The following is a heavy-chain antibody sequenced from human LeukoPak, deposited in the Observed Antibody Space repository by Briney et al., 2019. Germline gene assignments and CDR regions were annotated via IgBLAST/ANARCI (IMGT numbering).Heavy chain of an antibody. V-gene: IGHV3-48*02. CDR3: ARDYTGYFP. J-gene: IGHJ5*02. CDR1: GFTFSSYS. Sequence: PGGSLRLSCAASGFTFSSYSINWVRQAPGKGLEWISYISYSSSTIYYADSVKGRFNTSRDNAKNSLFLQMNSLRDEDTAVYYCARDYTGYFPWGQGTLVIVSS. D-gene: IGHD3-9*01. CDR2: ISYSSSTI.